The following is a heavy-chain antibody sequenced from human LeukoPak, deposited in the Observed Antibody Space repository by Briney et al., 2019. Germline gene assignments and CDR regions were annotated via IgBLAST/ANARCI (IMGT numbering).Heavy chain of an antibody. V-gene: IGHV1-46*01. J-gene: IGHJ4*02. CDR1: GYTFTSYY. CDR2: INPSGGST. Sequence: ASVKVSCKASGYTFTSYYMHWVRQAPGQGLEWMGIINPSGGSTSYAQKFQGRVTMTRDTSTSTVYMELSSLRSEDTAVYYCARDLQVPGNHYDILTGYSDWGQGTLVTVSS. D-gene: IGHD3-9*01. CDR3: ARDLQVPGNHYDILTGYSD.